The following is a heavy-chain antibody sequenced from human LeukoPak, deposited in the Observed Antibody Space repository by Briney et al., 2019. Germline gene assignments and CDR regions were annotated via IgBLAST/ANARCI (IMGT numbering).Heavy chain of an antibody. CDR1: GFTFSSYA. CDR2: ISYDGSNK. V-gene: IGHV3-30*01. D-gene: IGHD5-24*01. CDR3: AREFADREGRGLFDR. J-gene: IGHJ5*02. Sequence: GRSLRLSCAASGFTFSSYAMPWVRQAPGKGLEWVAVISYDGSNKYYADSVKGRFTISRDNSKNTLYLQMNSLRAEDTAVYYCAREFADREGRGLFDRWGQGTLVTVSS.